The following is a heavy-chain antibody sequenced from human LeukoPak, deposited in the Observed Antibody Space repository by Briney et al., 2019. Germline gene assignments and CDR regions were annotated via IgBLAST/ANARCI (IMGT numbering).Heavy chain of an antibody. CDR3: ASYYDFWGGLDY. V-gene: IGHV4-39*01. CDR2: IYYSGST. J-gene: IGHJ4*02. Sequence: PSETLSLTCTVSGGSISSSSYYWGWIRQPPGKGLEWIGSIYYSGSTYYNPSLKSRVTISVDTSKNQFSLKLSSVTAADTAVYYCASYYDFWGGLDYWGQGTLVTVSS. D-gene: IGHD3-3*01. CDR1: GGSISSSSYY.